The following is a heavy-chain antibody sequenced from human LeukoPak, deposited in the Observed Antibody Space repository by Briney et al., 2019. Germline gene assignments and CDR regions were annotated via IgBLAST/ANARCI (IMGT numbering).Heavy chain of an antibody. CDR1: GFTFSSYS. CDR3: AKDMDYPLGVYFDY. J-gene: IGHJ4*02. CDR2: ISGSSSTI. V-gene: IGHV3-48*01. Sequence: TGGSLRLSCAASGFTFSSYSMNWVRQAPGKGLEWVSYISGSSSTIYYADSVKGRFTISRDNAKNSLYLQMNSLRAEDTALYYCAKDMDYPLGVYFDYWGQGTLVTVSS. D-gene: IGHD3-16*01.